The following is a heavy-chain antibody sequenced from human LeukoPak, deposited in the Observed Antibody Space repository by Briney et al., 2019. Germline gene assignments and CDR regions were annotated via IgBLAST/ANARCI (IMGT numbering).Heavy chain of an antibody. D-gene: IGHD1-20*01. CDR1: GFTFSSYA. Sequence: GGSLRLSCAASGFTFSSYAMSWVRQAPGKGLEWVSAISGSGGSTYYADSVKGRFTISRDNSKNTLYLQMNSLRAEDTAVYYCAKPLGPNTSNWNDRRDTNYYFDYWGQGTLVTVSS. CDR2: ISGSGGST. CDR3: AKPLGPNTSNWNDRRDTNYYFDY. V-gene: IGHV3-23*01. J-gene: IGHJ4*02.